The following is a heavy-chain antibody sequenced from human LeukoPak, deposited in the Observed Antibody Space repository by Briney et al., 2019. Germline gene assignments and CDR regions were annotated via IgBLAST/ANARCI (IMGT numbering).Heavy chain of an antibody. CDR2: NNHSGST. J-gene: IGHJ5*02. V-gene: IGHV4-34*01. Sequence: SETLSLTCAVYGGSFSGYYWSWIRQPPGKGLEWIGENNHSGSTNYNPSLKSRVTISVDTSKNQFSLKLSSVTAADTAVYYCARALTMVRGVIPNWFDPWGQGTLVTVSS. CDR3: ARALTMVRGVIPNWFDP. CDR1: GGSFSGYY. D-gene: IGHD3-10*01.